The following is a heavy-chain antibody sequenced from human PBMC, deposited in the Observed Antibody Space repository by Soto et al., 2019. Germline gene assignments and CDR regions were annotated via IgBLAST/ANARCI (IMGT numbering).Heavy chain of an antibody. Sequence: QVQLAQSGAEERKPGASVKVSCEATGYTFTAYAMHWVRQAPGQRLEWMGWINPANGNTKYSQKFQGRLTITSDTSPNTVYMELNSLTSADTAMYYCTRSAISPYGGLIGPFDYWGQGNLVTVSS. CDR2: INPANGNT. CDR3: TRSAISPYGGLIGPFDY. D-gene: IGHD3-16*02. V-gene: IGHV1-3*05. J-gene: IGHJ4*02. CDR1: GYTFTAYA.